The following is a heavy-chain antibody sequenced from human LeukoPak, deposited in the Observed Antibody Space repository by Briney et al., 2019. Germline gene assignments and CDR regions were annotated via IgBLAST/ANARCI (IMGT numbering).Heavy chain of an antibody. V-gene: IGHV1-2*04. CDR2: INPNSGGT. CDR1: GYTFTSYD. D-gene: IGHD5-18*01. J-gene: IGHJ4*02. Sequence: GASVKVSCKASGYTFTSYDINWVRQAPGQGLEWMGWINPNSGGTNYAQKFQGWVTMTRDTSISTAYMELSRLRSDDTAVYYCARAVGYSYGPYYFDYWGQGTLVTVSS. CDR3: ARAVGYSYGPYYFDY.